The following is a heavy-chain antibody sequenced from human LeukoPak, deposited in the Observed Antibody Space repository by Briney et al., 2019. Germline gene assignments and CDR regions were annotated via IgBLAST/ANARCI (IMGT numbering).Heavy chain of an antibody. CDR3: ARGSGYSGCWADY. CDR2: INPNSGNT. CDR1: GYTFTSYD. D-gene: IGHD6-13*01. V-gene: IGHV1-8*01. J-gene: IGHJ4*02. Sequence: ASVKVSCKASGYTFTSYDINWVRQATGQGLEWMGWINPNSGNTAYAQKFQGRVTMTRNTSISTAYMELSSLRSEDTAVYYCARGSGYSGCWADYWGQGTLVTVSS.